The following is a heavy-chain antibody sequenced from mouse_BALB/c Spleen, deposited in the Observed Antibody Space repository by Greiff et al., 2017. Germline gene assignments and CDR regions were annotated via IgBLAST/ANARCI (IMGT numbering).Heavy chain of an antibody. CDR1: GYTFTNYW. J-gene: IGHJ4*01. CDR2: INPSNGRT. V-gene: IGHV1S81*02. Sequence: QVQLQQPGAELVKPGASVKLSCKASGYTFTNYWMHWVKQRPGQGLEWIGEINPSNGRTNYNEKFKSKATLTVDKSSSTAYMQLSSLTSEDSAVYYCARSGAGGNAMDYWGQGTSVTVSS. CDR3: ARSGAGGNAMDY.